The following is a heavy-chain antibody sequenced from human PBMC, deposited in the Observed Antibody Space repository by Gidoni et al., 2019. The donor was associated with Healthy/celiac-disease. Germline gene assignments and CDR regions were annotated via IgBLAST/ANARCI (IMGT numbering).Heavy chain of an antibody. CDR1: GYPFTSYG. J-gene: IGHJ1*01. CDR3: ARDGMRYSSGWQQYFQH. CDR2: TSAYNGNT. D-gene: IGHD6-19*01. Sequence: HVQLLQSGAEMKKPAASVKVSCTASGYPFTSYGISWVRQVPGQGLEWMGWTSAYNGNTNYAQKLQGRVTMTTDTSTSTAYMELRSLRSDDTAVYYCARDGMRYSSGWQQYFQHWGQGTLVTVSS. V-gene: IGHV1-18*01.